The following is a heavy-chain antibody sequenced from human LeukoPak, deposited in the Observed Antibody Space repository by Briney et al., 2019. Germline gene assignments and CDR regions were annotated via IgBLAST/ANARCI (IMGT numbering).Heavy chain of an antibody. D-gene: IGHD3-3*01. V-gene: IGHV4-59*01. CDR2: IYYSWST. CDR3: ARVGIXXFPSTWFDP. J-gene: IGHJ5*02. CDR1: GASISSYY. Sequence: SETLSLTCTVSGASISSYYWSWIRQPPGKGLEWIGYIYYSWSTRYNPSLKSRVTISVDTAKNQFSLKLSSVTAAGTAVYYCARVGIXXFPSTWFDPWGQGTLVTVSS.